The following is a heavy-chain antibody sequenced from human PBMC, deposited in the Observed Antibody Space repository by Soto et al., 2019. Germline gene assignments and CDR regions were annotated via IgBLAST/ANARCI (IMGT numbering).Heavy chain of an antibody. CDR2: ISGSGGST. Sequence: EVQLLESGGGLVQPGGSLRLSCAASGFTFSSYAMSWVRQAPGKGLEWVSAISGSGGSTYYADSVKGRFTISRDNSKNTLYLQMNSLRAEDTAVYYCAKDQAWGNDLWSGSWWAEYYGMDVWGQGTTVTVSS. D-gene: IGHD3-3*01. J-gene: IGHJ6*02. V-gene: IGHV3-23*01. CDR3: AKDQAWGNDLWSGSWWAEYYGMDV. CDR1: GFTFSSYA.